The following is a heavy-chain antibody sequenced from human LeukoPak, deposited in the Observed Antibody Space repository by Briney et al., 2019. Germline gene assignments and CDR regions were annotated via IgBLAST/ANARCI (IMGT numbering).Heavy chain of an antibody. D-gene: IGHD4-17*01. V-gene: IGHV4-34*01. CDR2: INHSGST. CDR1: GGSFSGYY. J-gene: IGHJ4*02. Sequence: SETLSLTCAVSGGSFSGYYWNWIRQPPGKGLEWIGEINHSGSTHYNPSLKSRVTMSVDTSKNQFSMKLSSVTAADTAVYHCARDETTPLPGAYWGQGTLVTVSS. CDR3: ARDETTPLPGAY.